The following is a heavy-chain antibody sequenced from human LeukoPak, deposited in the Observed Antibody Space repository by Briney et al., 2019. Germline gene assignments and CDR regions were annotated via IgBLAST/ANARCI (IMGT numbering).Heavy chain of an antibody. D-gene: IGHD3-22*01. CDR1: GYTFTGYY. CDR3: AREISGYSDD. Sequence: ASVKVSCKASGYTFTGYYMHWVRPAPGQGLEWMGWINANSGDTKYAQKFQGRVTMTRDTSISTAYMELSRLRSDDTAMYYCAREISGYSDDWGQGTLVTVSS. CDR2: INANSGDT. V-gene: IGHV1-2*02. J-gene: IGHJ4*02.